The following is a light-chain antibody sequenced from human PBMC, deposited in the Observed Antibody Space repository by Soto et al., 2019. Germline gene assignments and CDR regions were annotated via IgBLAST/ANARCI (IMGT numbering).Light chain of an antibody. J-gene: IGKJ3*01. CDR2: AAS. CDR3: QQTYNTPFT. CDR1: QIIGNY. Sequence: DIQMTQSPSSLSASVGDRVTITCRASQIIGNYLNWYQQKPGKAPKFLFYAASTLQSGVPSRFSGSGSGTDFTLTINSLQPEDFATYYCQQTYNTPFTFGPGTKVDIK. V-gene: IGKV1-39*01.